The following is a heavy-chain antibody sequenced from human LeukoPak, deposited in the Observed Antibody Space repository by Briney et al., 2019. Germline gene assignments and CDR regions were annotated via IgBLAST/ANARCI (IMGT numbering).Heavy chain of an antibody. CDR3: ATFTTVSTGDY. J-gene: IGHJ4*02. Sequence: ASVKVSCKASGYRFARYYMHWIRRAPGQGLEWMGIINPGDGGTTYAQKFEGRLSLTRDMSTSTVYLELSSLRSEDTAMYYCATFTTVSTGDYWGQGSLVAVSS. CDR2: INPGDGGT. D-gene: IGHD4-17*01. CDR1: GYRFARYY. V-gene: IGHV1-46*01.